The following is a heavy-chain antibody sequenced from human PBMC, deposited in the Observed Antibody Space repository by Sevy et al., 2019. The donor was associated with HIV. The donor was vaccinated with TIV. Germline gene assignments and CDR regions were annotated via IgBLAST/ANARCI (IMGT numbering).Heavy chain of an antibody. D-gene: IGHD3-22*01. Sequence: GGSLRLSCAASGFTFSNYWMSWVRQAPGKGLEWVANIKQDGSEKYYVLSVKGRFTISRDNAKNSLYLQMNSLRAEDTAVYYCARPYRTDPFYYSGSGGYYYPSYFDYWGQGTLVTVSS. CDR1: GFTFSNYW. V-gene: IGHV3-7*01. J-gene: IGHJ4*02. CDR3: ARPYRTDPFYYSGSGGYYYPSYFDY. CDR2: IKQDGSEK.